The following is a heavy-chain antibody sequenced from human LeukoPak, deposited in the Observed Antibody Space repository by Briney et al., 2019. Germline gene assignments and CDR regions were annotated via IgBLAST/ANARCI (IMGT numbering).Heavy chain of an antibody. J-gene: IGHJ4*02. CDR2: IYTSGST. D-gene: IGHD6-19*01. CDR3: ARRHDSSGLDY. CDR1: GGSISTYY. V-gene: IGHV4-4*07. Sequence: SETLSLTCTVSGGSISTYYWSWVRQPAGEGLEWIGHIYTSGSTYNPSLKSRVTMSVDTSKNQFSLKLNSVTAADTAVYYCARRHDSSGLDYWGQGILVTLSS.